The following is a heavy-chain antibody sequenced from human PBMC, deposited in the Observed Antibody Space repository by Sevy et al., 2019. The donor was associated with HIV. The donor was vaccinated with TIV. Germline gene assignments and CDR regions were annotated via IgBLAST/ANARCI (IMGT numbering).Heavy chain of an antibody. V-gene: IGHV3-30*03. D-gene: IGHD6-13*01. CDR1: GFTFRSHG. J-gene: IGHJ4*02. Sequence: GGSLRLSCAASGFTFRSHGMHWVRQAPGKGLEWVAVISSHRSFESYGGSVKGRFTISRDDSKSTLYLQMNSLRPEDTAVYYCARDSGYSINWYPAYWGQGALVTVSS. CDR3: ARDSGYSINWYPAY. CDR2: ISSHRSFE.